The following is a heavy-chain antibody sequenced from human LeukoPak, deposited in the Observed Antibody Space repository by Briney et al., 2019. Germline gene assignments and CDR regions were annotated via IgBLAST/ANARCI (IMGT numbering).Heavy chain of an antibody. CDR2: ISAYNGNT. CDR3: ARGTIPDFWSGYYPVTDY. J-gene: IGHJ4*02. D-gene: IGHD3-3*01. CDR1: GYTFTSYG. Sequence: ASGKVSCKSSGYTFTSYGISWVRQAPGQGLGWMGLISAYNGNTNYAQKLQGRVTMTTDTSTSTAYMELRSLRSDDTAVYYCARGTIPDFWSGYYPVTDYWGQGTLVTVSS. V-gene: IGHV1-18*01.